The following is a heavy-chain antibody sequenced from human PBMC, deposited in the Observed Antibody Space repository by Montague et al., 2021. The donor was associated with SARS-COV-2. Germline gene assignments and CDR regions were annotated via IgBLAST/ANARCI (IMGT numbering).Heavy chain of an antibody. V-gene: IGHV3-11*01. Sequence: SLRLSCAASGFTFGDYYMSWIRQAPGKGLEWLSYIAISGTTIYYADSVKARVTISRDDAENSLYLQMNSLRAEDTAVYYCARGRGSYYVPYYYYYAMDVWGQRTTVTVSS. CDR3: ARGRGSYYVPYYYYYAMDV. CDR2: IAISGTTI. CDR1: GFTFGDYY. J-gene: IGHJ6*02. D-gene: IGHD3-10*01.